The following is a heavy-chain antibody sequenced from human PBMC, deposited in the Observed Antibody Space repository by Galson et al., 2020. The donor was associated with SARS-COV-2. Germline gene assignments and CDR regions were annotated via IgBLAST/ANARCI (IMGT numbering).Heavy chain of an antibody. D-gene: IGHD2-15*01. Sequence: SETLSLTCAVYGGSFSGYYWSWIRQPPGKGLEWIGEINHSGSTNYNPSLKSRVTISVDTSKNQFSLKLSSVTAADTAVYYCARGSGGSSNRIYYYYMDVWGKGTTVTISS. V-gene: IGHV4-34*01. CDR2: INHSGST. CDR1: GGSFSGYY. J-gene: IGHJ6*03. CDR3: ARGSGGSSNRIYYYYMDV.